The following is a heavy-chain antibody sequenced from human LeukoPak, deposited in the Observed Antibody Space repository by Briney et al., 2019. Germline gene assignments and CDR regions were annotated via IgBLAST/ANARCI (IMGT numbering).Heavy chain of an antibody. CDR2: INHSGST. CDR1: GGSFSGYY. V-gene: IGHV4-34*01. Sequence: PSETLSLTCAVYGGSFSGYYWSWIRQPPGKGLEWIGEINHSGSTNYNPSLKSRATISVDTSKNQFSLKLSSVTAADTAVYYCARSGPVDCSGGSCYEGYWGQGTLVTVSS. D-gene: IGHD2-15*01. CDR3: ARSGPVDCSGGSCYEGY. J-gene: IGHJ4*02.